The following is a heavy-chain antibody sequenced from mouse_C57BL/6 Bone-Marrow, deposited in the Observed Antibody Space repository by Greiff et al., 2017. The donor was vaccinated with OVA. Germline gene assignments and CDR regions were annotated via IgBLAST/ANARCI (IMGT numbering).Heavy chain of an antibody. CDR2: IYPRSGNT. J-gene: IGHJ4*01. D-gene: IGHD2-3*01. V-gene: IGHV1-81*01. CDR1: GYTFTSYG. CDR3: ARSGGWGEN. Sequence: VKLVESGAELARPGASVKLSCKASGYTFTSYGISWVKQRTGQGLEWIGEIYPRSGNTYYNEKFKGKATLTADKSSSTAYMELRSLTSEDSAVYFCARSGGWGENWGQGTSVTVSS.